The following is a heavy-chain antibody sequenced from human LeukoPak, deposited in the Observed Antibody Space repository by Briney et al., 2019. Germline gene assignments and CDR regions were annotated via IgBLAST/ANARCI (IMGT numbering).Heavy chain of an antibody. CDR3: AKTGRSSWGFLDY. CDR2: IRNDGTIK. D-gene: IGHD6-13*01. J-gene: IGHJ4*02. CDR1: GFTFSTYG. V-gene: IGHV3-30*02. Sequence: PGGSLRLSCAASGFTFSTYGMHWVRQAPSKGLEWVAFIRNDGTIKYYADSVKGRFTISRDSSKNTLYLQMNSLRAEDTAVYYCAKTGRSSWGFLDYCGQGTLVTVSS.